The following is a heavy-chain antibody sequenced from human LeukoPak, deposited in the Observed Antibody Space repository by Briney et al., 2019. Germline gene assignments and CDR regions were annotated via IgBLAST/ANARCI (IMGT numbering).Heavy chain of an antibody. CDR2: IYYSGST. J-gene: IGHJ5*02. V-gene: IGHV4-31*03. Sequence: ASETLSLTCTVSGGSIISGVSHWSWIRQHPGKGLEWIGYIYYSGSTYYNPSLKSRVTISVDTSKNQFSLKLSSVTAADTAVYYCARETRKYDYVWGSYRQNWFDPWGQGTLVTVSS. CDR3: ARETRKYDYVWGSYRQNWFDP. D-gene: IGHD3-16*02. CDR1: GGSIISGVSH.